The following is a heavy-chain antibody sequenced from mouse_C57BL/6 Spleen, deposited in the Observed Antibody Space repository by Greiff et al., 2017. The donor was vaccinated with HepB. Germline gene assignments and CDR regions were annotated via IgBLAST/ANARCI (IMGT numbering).Heavy chain of an antibody. CDR2: IDPNSGGT. CDR3: AREVRYGSSYEYFDV. D-gene: IGHD1-1*01. V-gene: IGHV1-72*01. Sequence: QVQLKQPGAELVKPGASVKLSCKASGYTFTSYWMHWVKQRPGRGLEWIGRIDPNSGGTKYNEKFKSKATLTVDKPSSTAYMQLSSLTSEDSAVYYCAREVRYGSSYEYFDVWGTGTTVTVSS. CDR1: GYTFTSYW. J-gene: IGHJ1*03.